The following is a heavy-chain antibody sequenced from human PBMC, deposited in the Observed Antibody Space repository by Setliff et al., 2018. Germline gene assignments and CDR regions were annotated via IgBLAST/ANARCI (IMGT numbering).Heavy chain of an antibody. CDR1: GYTFTSYG. CDR2: ISAYNGNT. D-gene: IGHD3-9*01. V-gene: IGHV1-18*01. Sequence: ASVKVSCKASGYTFTSYGISWVRQAPGQGLEWMGWISAYNGNTNYAQKLQGRVTMTTDTSTSTAYMELRSLRSDDTAVYYCARAVTYYDILTGQHHYDAFDIWGQGTTVTVSS. J-gene: IGHJ3*02. CDR3: ARAVTYYDILTGQHHYDAFDI.